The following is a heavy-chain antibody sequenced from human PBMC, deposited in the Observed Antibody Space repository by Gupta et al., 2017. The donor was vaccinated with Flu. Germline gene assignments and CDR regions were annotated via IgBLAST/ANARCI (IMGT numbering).Heavy chain of an antibody. CDR2: IKQDGTET. CDR3: ARDGNVYAGDYLDY. D-gene: IGHD4-23*01. J-gene: IGHJ4*02. CDR1: GLTFSSPW. V-gene: IGHV3-7*01. Sequence: EVQLVASGGGLVPPGGSRRLSCAASGLTFSSPWMRWIRQAPGKGREWVANIKQDGTETYYVDSVRGRFTISRDNAKNSLFLQMDSLRAEDTGVYYCARDGNVYAGDYLDYWGQGTLVTVSS.